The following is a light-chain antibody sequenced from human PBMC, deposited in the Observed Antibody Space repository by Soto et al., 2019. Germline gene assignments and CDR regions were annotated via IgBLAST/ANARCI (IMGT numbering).Light chain of an antibody. V-gene: IGKV3-15*01. CDR3: QHYNNWLGT. Sequence: EIVMTQSPATLSVSRWERATLSCRANQAISSNLAWYQQKPGQAPRLLIYGASTRATDIPDRFSGSGSGTEFTLTISSLQSEDFAVYYCQHYNNWLGTFGGGTKVDIK. CDR2: GAS. J-gene: IGKJ4*01. CDR1: QAISSN.